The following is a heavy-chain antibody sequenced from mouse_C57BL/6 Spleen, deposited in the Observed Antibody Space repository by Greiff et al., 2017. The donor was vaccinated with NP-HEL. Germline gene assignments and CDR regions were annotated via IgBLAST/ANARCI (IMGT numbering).Heavy chain of an antibody. D-gene: IGHD2-3*01. V-gene: IGHV1-82*01. CDR2: IYPGDGDT. Sequence: QVTLKECGPELVKPGASVKISCKASGYAFSSSWMNWVKQRPGKGLEWIGRIYPGDGDTNYNGTFKGKATLTADKSSSTAYMQLSSLTSEDSAGYCCARSADGSLYVDVWGTGTTVTVSS. CDR1: GYAFSSSW. CDR3: ARSADGSLYVDV. J-gene: IGHJ1*03.